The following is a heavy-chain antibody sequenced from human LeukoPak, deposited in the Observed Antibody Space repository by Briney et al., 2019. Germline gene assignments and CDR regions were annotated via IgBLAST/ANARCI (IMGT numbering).Heavy chain of an antibody. D-gene: IGHD6-6*01. V-gene: IGHV1-8*02. Sequence: ASVKVSCKASGYTFTGYYMHWVRQAPGQGLEWMGWMNPNSGNTGYAQKFQGRVTMTRNTSISTAYMELSSLRSEDTAVYYCARVFRIAAAGYYYYYGMDVWGQGTTVTVSS. CDR2: MNPNSGNT. CDR1: GYTFTGYY. J-gene: IGHJ6*02. CDR3: ARVFRIAAAGYYYYYGMDV.